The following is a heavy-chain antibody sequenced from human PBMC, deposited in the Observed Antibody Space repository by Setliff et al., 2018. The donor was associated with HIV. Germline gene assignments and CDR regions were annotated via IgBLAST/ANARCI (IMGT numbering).Heavy chain of an antibody. D-gene: IGHD4-17*01. CDR1: GYTFTGYY. CDR2: INPNSGGT. Sequence: ASVKVSCKASGYTFTGYYMHWVRQAPGQGLEWMGWINPNSGGTNYAQKFQGWVTMTRETSISTAYMELSRLRSDDTAVYYCAREGTVTTPQYYYYYMDVWGKGTTVTVSS. J-gene: IGHJ6*03. CDR3: AREGTVTTPQYYYYYMDV. V-gene: IGHV1-2*04.